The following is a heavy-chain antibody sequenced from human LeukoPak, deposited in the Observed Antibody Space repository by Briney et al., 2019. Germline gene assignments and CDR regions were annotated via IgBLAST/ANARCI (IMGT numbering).Heavy chain of an antibody. J-gene: IGHJ4*02. CDR2: INHSGST. D-gene: IGHD4-11*01. CDR3: ARVDYSNYYFDY. CDR1: GVSFSGYY. V-gene: IGHV4-34*01. Sequence: SETLSLTCAVYGVSFSGYYWSWVRQPPGKGLEWIGEINHSGSTNYNTSLKSRATISVDTSKNQFSLKLSSVTAADAAVYYCARVDYSNYYFDYWGQGTLVTVSS.